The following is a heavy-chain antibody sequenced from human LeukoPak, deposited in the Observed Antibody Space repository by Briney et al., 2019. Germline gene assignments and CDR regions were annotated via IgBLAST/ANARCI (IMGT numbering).Heavy chain of an antibody. Sequence: QPGGSLRLSCAASGFTVSSNYMTWVRQAPGKGLEWVSVMYTLGNTYYADSVRGRFTISRDNSKNTLYLQMNSLRAEDTAVYYCAREATFITMIVAVNHLGYFDYWGQGTLVTVSS. CDR3: AREATFITMIVAVNHLGYFDY. V-gene: IGHV3-66*01. CDR2: MYTLGNT. J-gene: IGHJ4*02. D-gene: IGHD3-22*01. CDR1: GFTVSSNY.